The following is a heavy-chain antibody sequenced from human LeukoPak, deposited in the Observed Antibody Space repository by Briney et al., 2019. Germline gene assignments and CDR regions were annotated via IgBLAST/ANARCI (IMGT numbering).Heavy chain of an antibody. CDR2: IRYDGRNK. CDR1: GFTFSTYG. J-gene: IGHJ4*02. CDR3: ARLREIPVFGVVTKSTSYFDY. Sequence: GGSLRLSCAASGFTFSTYGMHWVRQAPGKGLEWVAFIRYDGRNKYYADSVKGRFTISRDNSKDTLCLQMNSLRAEDTAVYYCARLREIPVFGVVTKSTSYFDYWGQGTLVTVSS. V-gene: IGHV3-30*02. D-gene: IGHD3-3*01.